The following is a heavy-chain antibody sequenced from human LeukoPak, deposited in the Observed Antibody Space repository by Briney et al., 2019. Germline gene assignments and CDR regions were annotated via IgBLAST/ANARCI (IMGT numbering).Heavy chain of an antibody. J-gene: IGHJ4*02. Sequence: GGSLRLSCAASGFTLNTYGMNWVRQAPGKGLEWVSAISGSGGSTYYADSVKGRFTISRDNSKNTLYLQMHSLRAEDTAVYYCAREVFKYGRFYFDYWGQGTPVTVSS. V-gene: IGHV3-23*01. CDR3: AREVFKYGRFYFDY. CDR2: ISGSGGST. CDR1: GFTLNTYG. D-gene: IGHD1-14*01.